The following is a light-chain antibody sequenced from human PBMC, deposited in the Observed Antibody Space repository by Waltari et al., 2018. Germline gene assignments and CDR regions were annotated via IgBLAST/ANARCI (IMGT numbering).Light chain of an antibody. CDR3: ASYAGGDTPYV. CDR2: EVN. V-gene: IGLV2-8*01. CDR1: RSDVGAYDY. J-gene: IGLJ1*01. Sequence: QSALSQPPSASGSPGQSVTISCTGSRSDVGAYDYVSWYQQRPGKAPKVLIYEVNKRPSGVPHRFSGSKAGATASLTVSWLQAEDEGDYYCASYAGGDTPYVFGTGTTVTV.